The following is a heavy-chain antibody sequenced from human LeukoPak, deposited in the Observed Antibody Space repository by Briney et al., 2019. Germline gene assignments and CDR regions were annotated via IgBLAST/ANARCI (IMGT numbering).Heavy chain of an antibody. J-gene: IGHJ4*02. CDR3: AVDNRDY. D-gene: IGHD2-2*01. V-gene: IGHV4-4*07. CDR1: GGSISSYY. CDR2: IYTSGST. Sequence: SETLSLTCTVSGGSISSYYWSWIRQPAGKGLEWIGRIYTSGSTNYNPSLKSRVTISVDKSKNQFSLKLISVTAADTGMYYCAVDNRDYWGQGTLVTVSS.